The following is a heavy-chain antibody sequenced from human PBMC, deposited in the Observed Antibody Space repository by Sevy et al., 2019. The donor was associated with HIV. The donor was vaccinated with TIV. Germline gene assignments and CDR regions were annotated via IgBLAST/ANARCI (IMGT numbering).Heavy chain of an antibody. CDR3: AGGIAARRGMDV. J-gene: IGHJ6*02. CDR2: FYYSART. D-gene: IGHD6-13*01. Sequence: SETLSLTCTASGDSISGYYWSWIRQPPGKGLEWIGYFYYSARTNYNPSLKSRVTISVDTTKNQVSLKGRSLTAADTAEYYWAGGIAARRGMDVWGQGTTVTVSS. CDR1: GDSISGYY. V-gene: IGHV4-59*01.